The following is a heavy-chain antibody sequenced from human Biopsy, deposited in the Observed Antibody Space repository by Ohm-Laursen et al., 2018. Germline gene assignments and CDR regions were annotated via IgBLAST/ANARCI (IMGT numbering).Heavy chain of an antibody. D-gene: IGHD2/OR15-2a*01. CDR3: ARATNSTGWPYYYFYGMDV. CDR2: IYYSGST. J-gene: IGHJ6*02. Sequence: SETLSLTCSVSGGSISSDYWSWIRQPPGKGLEWIGYIYYSGSTNYNPSPKSRVTISVDTSKNQFSLRLNSVTAADTAVYYCARATNSTGWPYYYFYGMDVWGQGTTVTVSS. CDR1: GGSISSDY. V-gene: IGHV4-59*01.